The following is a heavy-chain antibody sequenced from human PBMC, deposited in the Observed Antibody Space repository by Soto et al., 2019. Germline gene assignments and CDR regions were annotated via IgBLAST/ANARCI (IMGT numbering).Heavy chain of an antibody. CDR1: GDSVSSSSVA. V-gene: IGHV6-1*01. Sequence: SQTLSLTCVISGDSVSSSSVAWNWVRQSPSRGLEWLGRTYYRSRWYSDFAVSVRGRIVINADTSKYQFSLQLNSVTPEDTAVYFCARSEEDSDYYYGLDVWGQGTTVTVSS. CDR2: TYYRSRWYS. J-gene: IGHJ6*02. CDR3: ARSEEDSDYYYGLDV. D-gene: IGHD2-15*01.